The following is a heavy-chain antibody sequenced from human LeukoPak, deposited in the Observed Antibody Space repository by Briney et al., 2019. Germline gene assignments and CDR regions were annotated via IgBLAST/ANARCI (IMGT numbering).Heavy chain of an antibody. D-gene: IGHD1-26*01. CDR3: ARDPQIGALD. CDR2: IYYSGST. Sequence: PSEALSLTCTVSGGSISSGGYYWSWIRQPPGKGLEWSGYIYYSGSTYYNPSLKSRVTISVDTSKNQFSLKLSSVTAADTAVYYCARDPQIGALDWGQGTLVTVSS. J-gene: IGHJ1*01. CDR1: GGSISSGGYY. V-gene: IGHV4-31*03.